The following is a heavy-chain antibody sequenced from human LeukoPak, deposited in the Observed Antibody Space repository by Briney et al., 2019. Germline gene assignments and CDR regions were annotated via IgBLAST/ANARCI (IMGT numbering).Heavy chain of an antibody. CDR1: GFTFSDYY. CDR3: AKSSGYYQYYFDY. Sequence: GGSLRLSCAASGFTFSDYYMSWIRQAPGKGLEWISHISSSGTTIYYADSVKGRFTISRDNSKNTLYLQMNSLRAGDTAVYYCAKSSGYYQYYFDYWGQGTLVTVSS. CDR2: ISSSGTTI. D-gene: IGHD3-22*01. J-gene: IGHJ4*02. V-gene: IGHV3-11*01.